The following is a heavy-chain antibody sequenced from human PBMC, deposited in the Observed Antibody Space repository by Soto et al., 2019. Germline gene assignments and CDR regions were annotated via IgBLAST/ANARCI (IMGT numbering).Heavy chain of an antibody. V-gene: IGHV3-30-3*01. Sequence: GGSLRLSCAASGFTFSSYAMHWVRQAPGKGLEWVAVISYDGSNKYYADSVKGRFTISRDNSKNTLYLQMNSLRAEDTAVYYCARGSPTYYYDSSGPPGSDYRGQGTLVTVSS. D-gene: IGHD3-22*01. J-gene: IGHJ4*02. CDR1: GFTFSSYA. CDR3: ARGSPTYYYDSSGPPGSDY. CDR2: ISYDGSNK.